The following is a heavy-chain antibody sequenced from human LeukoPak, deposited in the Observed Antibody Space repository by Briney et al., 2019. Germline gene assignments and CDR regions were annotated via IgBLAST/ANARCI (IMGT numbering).Heavy chain of an antibody. D-gene: IGHD6-13*01. CDR3: ARKGTIAPTGASHFDY. J-gene: IGHJ4*02. V-gene: IGHV4-39*01. Sequence: SETLSLTCTVSGGSISTSITPTYWNWVRRAPGKGMEWIGSIHYSGTTYYNPSLESRATISVDTSKNQFSVKLTSVTAADTAVYYCARKGTIAPTGASHFDYWGRGTLVTVSS. CDR1: GGSISTSITPTY. CDR2: IHYSGTT.